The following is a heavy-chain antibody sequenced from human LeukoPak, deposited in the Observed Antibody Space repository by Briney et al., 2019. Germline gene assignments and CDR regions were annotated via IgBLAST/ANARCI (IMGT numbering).Heavy chain of an antibody. Sequence: SETLSLTCTVSGGSISPYYWSWIRQPAGKGLEWIGRIYTSGSTNYNPSLKSRVTMSVDTSKNQFSLKLSYVTAADTAVYYCARTGSWYVTPKDDYWGQGTLVTVSS. J-gene: IGHJ4*02. V-gene: IGHV4-4*07. CDR1: GGSISPYY. D-gene: IGHD6-13*01. CDR2: IYTSGST. CDR3: ARTGSWYVTPKDDY.